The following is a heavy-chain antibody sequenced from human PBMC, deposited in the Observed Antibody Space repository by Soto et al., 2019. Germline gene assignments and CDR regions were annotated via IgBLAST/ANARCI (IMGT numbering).Heavy chain of an antibody. CDR2: IRSKVNSYAT. CDR3: TRPQVGDYYGMDV. V-gene: IGHV3-73*01. CDR1: GFTFSGSA. Sequence: PGGSLRLSCAASGFTFSGSAMHWVRQASGKGLEWVGRIRSKVNSYATAYAASVKGRFTISRDVSKSTAYLQMNSLKTEDTAVYYCTRPQVGDYYGMDVWGQGTTVTVSS. D-gene: IGHD2-15*01. J-gene: IGHJ6*02.